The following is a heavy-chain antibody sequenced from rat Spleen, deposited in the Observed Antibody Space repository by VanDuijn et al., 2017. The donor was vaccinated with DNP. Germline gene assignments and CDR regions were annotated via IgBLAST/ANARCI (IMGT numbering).Heavy chain of an antibody. Sequence: EVQLVESDGGLVQPGRSLKVSCAASGFTFSDYNMAWVRQAPTTGLEWVASISASGGSTSYRDSVKGRFTISRDNAKSTLYLQMNSLRSEDMATYYCARHYYDGSYYFDYWGQGVMVTVSS. D-gene: IGHD1-12*02. J-gene: IGHJ2*01. CDR2: ISASGGST. CDR3: ARHYYDGSYYFDY. CDR1: GFTFSDYN. V-gene: IGHV5S23*01.